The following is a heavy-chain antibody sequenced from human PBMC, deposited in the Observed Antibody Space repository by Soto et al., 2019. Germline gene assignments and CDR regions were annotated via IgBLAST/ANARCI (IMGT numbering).Heavy chain of an antibody. CDR2: IIPIFGTA. V-gene: IGHV1-69*13. D-gene: IGHD2-2*02. CDR3: ARAYCSSTSCYIINWFDP. CDR1: GGTFSSYA. Sequence: GASVKVSCKASGGTFSSYAISWVRQAPGQGLEWMGGIIPIFGTANYAQKFQGRVTITADESTSTAYMELSSLRSEDTAVYYCARAYCSSTSCYIINWFDPWGQGTLVTVSS. J-gene: IGHJ5*02.